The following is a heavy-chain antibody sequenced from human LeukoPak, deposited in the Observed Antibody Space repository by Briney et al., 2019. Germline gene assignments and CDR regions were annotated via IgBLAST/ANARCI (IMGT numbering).Heavy chain of an antibody. D-gene: IGHD3-3*01. Sequence: GGSLRLSCAASGFTFSSYSMSWVRLAPGKGLEWVANIKQDGSAKFYAESVKGRFTISRDNAKKSLYLQMNSLRAEDTAVYYCARDGDFWSAQGAFDIWGQGTMVTVSS. CDR1: GFTFSSYS. J-gene: IGHJ3*02. CDR3: ARDGDFWSAQGAFDI. V-gene: IGHV3-7*01. CDR2: IKQDGSAK.